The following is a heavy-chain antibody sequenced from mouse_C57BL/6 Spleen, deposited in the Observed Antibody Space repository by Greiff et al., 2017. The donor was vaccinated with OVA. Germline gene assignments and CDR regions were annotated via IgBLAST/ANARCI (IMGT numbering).Heavy chain of an antibody. CDR2: ISYDGSN. D-gene: IGHD2-4*01. CDR1: GYSITSGYY. V-gene: IGHV3-6*01. J-gene: IGHJ2*01. CDR3: AREGNYDDSLYYFDY. Sequence: EVKVEESGPGLVKPSQSLSLTCSVTGYSITSGYYWNWIRQFPGNKLEWMGYISYDGSNNYNPSLKNRISITRDTSKNQFFLKLNSVTTEDTATYYCAREGNYDDSLYYFDYWGQGTTLTVSS.